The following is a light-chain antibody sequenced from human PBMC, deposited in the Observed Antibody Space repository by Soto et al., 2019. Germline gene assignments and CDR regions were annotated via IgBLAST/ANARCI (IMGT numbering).Light chain of an antibody. V-gene: IGKV1-27*01. CDR1: QDISNY. CDR2: AGT. CDR3: QEYNRALWR. Sequence: DIQMTQSPSSLSASVGDRVTITCRASQDISNYLAWYQQKPGKAPKLVIYAGTTLQSGVPSRFSVSGSGTDFTLTISSLQPEDVATFSCQEYNRALWRFGQGTKVEIK. J-gene: IGKJ1*01.